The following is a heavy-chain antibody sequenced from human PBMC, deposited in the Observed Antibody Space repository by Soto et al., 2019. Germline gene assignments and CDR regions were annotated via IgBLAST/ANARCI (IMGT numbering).Heavy chain of an antibody. CDR1: GFPFRNYW. V-gene: IGHV3-74*01. D-gene: IGHD3-22*01. CDR3: AKYHYYDGN. CDR2: IDSDGSGT. Sequence: GGSLRLSCAASGFPFRNYWMYWVRQAPGKGLVWVSRIDSDGSGTTYADSVKGRFTISRDNAKNMVYLQMNSLRAEDTAVYYCAKYHYYDGNWGQGP. J-gene: IGHJ4*02.